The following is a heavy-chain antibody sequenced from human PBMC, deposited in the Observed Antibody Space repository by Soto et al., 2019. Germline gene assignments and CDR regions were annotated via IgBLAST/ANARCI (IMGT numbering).Heavy chain of an antibody. J-gene: IGHJ4*02. CDR2: TYYNGDT. CDR1: XDSFRGAEYY. D-gene: IGHD6-19*01. Sequence: SXDSFRGAEYYWSWIRQPLGKGPEWIGYTYYNGDTKYNPALRSRVTMSEDTSKNQFSLRLSSVTAADTAVYFCARGPAYIDGWRTFDLWGRGILVTVSS. V-gene: IGHV4-61*08. CDR3: ARGPAYIDGWRTFDL.